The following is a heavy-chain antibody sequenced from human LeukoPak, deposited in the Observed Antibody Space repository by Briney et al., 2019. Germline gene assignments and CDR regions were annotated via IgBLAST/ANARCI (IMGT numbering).Heavy chain of an antibody. CDR3: ARAAPGYYRFAFDI. Sequence: SQTLSLTCAISGDSVSSNSAAWNWLRQSPSRGLEWLGRTYYRSKWYNDYAVSVKSRITINPDTSKNQFSLQLNSVTPEDTAVYYCARAAPGYYRFAFDIWGQGTMVTVSS. V-gene: IGHV6-1*01. CDR2: TYYRSKWYN. J-gene: IGHJ3*02. D-gene: IGHD3-3*01. CDR1: GDSVSSNSAA.